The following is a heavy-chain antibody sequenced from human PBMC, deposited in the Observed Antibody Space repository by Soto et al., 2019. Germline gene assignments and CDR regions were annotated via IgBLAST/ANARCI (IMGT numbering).Heavy chain of an antibody. CDR3: ARRQWFAYDS. D-gene: IGHD3-22*01. CDR2: ISPSGDAV. J-gene: IGHJ4*02. Sequence: QVQLVESGGGLVKPGGSLRLSCVTSGFTFSDSYMSWVRQAPGKGLEWVSYISPSGDAVFYADSVKGQFTISRDNAKLSLYLQMNSLRAEDTAVYYCARRQWFAYDSWGQGTLVTVSS. V-gene: IGHV3-11*01. CDR1: GFTFSDSY.